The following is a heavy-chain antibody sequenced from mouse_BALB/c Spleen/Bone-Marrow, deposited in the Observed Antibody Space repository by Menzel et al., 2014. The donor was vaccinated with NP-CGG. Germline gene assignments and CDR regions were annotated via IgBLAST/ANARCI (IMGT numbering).Heavy chain of an antibody. Sequence: DVKLQESGPGLVKPSQSLSLTCTVTGYSITSDYAWNWIRQFPGNKLEWMGYISYSGSTSYNPSLKSRISITRDTSKNQFFLQLNSVTTEDTATYYCARHGXXXXXXXXDXWGQGTSVTGSA. CDR2: ISYSGST. D-gene: IGHD1-1*01. J-gene: IGHJ4*01. CDR1: GYSITSDYA. V-gene: IGHV3-2*02. CDR3: ARHGXXXXXXXXDX.